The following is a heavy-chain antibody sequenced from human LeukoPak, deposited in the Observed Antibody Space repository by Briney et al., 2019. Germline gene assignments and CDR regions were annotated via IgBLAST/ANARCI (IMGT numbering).Heavy chain of an antibody. CDR1: GGSISSSSYY. Sequence: SETLSLTCTVSGGSISSSSYYWGWIRQPPGKGLEWIGEIYHSGSTNYNPSLKSRVTISVDKSKNQFSLKLSSVTAADTAVYYCARGTIVGAPRGLDYWGQGTLVTVSS. D-gene: IGHD1-26*01. J-gene: IGHJ4*02. CDR3: ARGTIVGAPRGLDY. V-gene: IGHV4-39*07. CDR2: IYHSGST.